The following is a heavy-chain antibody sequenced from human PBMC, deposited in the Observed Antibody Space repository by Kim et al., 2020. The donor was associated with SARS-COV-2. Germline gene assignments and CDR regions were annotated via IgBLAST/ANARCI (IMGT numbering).Heavy chain of an antibody. CDR2: INAGNGNT. D-gene: IGHD6-13*01. J-gene: IGHJ5*02. CDR1: GYTFTSYA. CDR3: ARDPNSSSWYGSVLNWFDP. V-gene: IGHV1-3*01. Sequence: ASVKVSCKASGYTFTSYAMHWVRQAPGQRLEWMGWINAGNGNTKYSQKFQGRVTITRDTSASTAYMELSSLRSEDTAVYYCARDPNSSSWYGSVLNWFDPWGQGTLVTVSS.